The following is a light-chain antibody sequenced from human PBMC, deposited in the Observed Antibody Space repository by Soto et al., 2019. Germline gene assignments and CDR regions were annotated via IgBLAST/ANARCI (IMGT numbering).Light chain of an antibody. J-gene: IGKJ1*01. V-gene: IGKV3-15*01. CDR2: GAS. CDR3: QQYFRWPPWT. Sequence: MTQSPATLSVSPGDRVTLSCRASLSVSSDLAWYQQKPGQAPTLLIYGASIRATGVPARFSGSGSGTDFTLTIDSLQSEDVADYYCQQYFRWPPWTFGQGTKVDIK. CDR1: LSVSSD.